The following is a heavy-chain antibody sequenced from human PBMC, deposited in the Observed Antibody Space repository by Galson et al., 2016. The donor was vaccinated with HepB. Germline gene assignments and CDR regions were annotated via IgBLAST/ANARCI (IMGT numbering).Heavy chain of an antibody. V-gene: IGHV3-33*01. J-gene: IGHJ6*03. Sequence: SLRLSCAASGFIFSRYGMHWVRQVPGKGLEWVAIIWYDGNNKYYADSVKGRFTISRDISKNTVFLQMISLRAEDTAVYYCAGDAGWAFTPWYYMDVWGKGTTVTVSS. D-gene: IGHD2-15*01. CDR3: AGDAGWAFTPWYYMDV. CDR2: IWYDGNNK. CDR1: GFIFSRYG.